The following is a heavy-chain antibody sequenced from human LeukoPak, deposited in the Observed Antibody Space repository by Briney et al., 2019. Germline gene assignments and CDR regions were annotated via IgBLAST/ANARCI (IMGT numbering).Heavy chain of an antibody. J-gene: IGHJ4*02. CDR1: GFAFSDHN. V-gene: IGHV3-11*04. D-gene: IGHD2-2*01. CDR3: ARSDAHMDKHFEY. Sequence: PGGSLRLSYSASGFAFSDHNISWVREAPGEGGEWGLYITNWGGTIYYADSVKGRFTISRDNPKNSLYLQMNSLSAEDKAVYYCARSDAHMDKHFEYWGQGTLVSVLS. CDR2: ITNWGGTI.